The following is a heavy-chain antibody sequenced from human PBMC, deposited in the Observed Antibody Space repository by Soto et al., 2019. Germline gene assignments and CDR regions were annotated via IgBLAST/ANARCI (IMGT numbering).Heavy chain of an antibody. CDR1: GFTFSSYA. CDR2: ISGSGGST. D-gene: IGHD5-12*01. V-gene: IGHV3-23*01. J-gene: IGHJ6*02. CDR3: AKGRPSGYSGPSYYYYGMDV. Sequence: GGSLRLSCAASGFTFSSYAMSWVRQAPGKGLEWVSAISGSGGSTYYVDSVKGRFTISRDNSKNTLYLQMNSLRAEDTAVYYCAKGRPSGYSGPSYYYYGMDVWGQGTTVTVSS.